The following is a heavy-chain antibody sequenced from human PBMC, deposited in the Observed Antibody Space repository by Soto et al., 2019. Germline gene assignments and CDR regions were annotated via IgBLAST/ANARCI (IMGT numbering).Heavy chain of an antibody. CDR3: AADQPPYYDFWSGYYGRHYGMDF. J-gene: IGHJ6*02. CDR2: IVVGSGNT. CDR1: GSTFTSSA. Sequence: SVKVSCKASGSTFTSSAVQWVRQARGQRLEWIGWIVVGSGNTNYAQKFQERVTITRDMSTSTAYMELSSLRSEDTAVYYCAADQPPYYDFWSGYYGRHYGMDFWGQGTTVTVSS. D-gene: IGHD3-3*01. V-gene: IGHV1-58*01.